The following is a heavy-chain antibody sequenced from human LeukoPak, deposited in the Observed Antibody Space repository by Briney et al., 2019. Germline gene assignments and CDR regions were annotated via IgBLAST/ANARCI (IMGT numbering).Heavy chain of an antibody. D-gene: IGHD2-8*01. J-gene: IGHJ4*02. Sequence: ASVKVSSKASGYTFTSSAISWARRATGQGHEWMGWMNPNSGNTDSAQKFQGRVTMTSNTSMSTGYIELSSIRSEDTAAYNCARVNGVSRSRHFDYWGQGTLVTVSS. V-gene: IGHV1-8*01. CDR2: MNPNSGNT. CDR3: ARVNGVSRSRHFDY. CDR1: GYTFTSSA.